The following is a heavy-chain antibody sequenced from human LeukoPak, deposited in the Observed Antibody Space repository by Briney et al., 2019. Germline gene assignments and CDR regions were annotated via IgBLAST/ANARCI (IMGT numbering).Heavy chain of an antibody. V-gene: IGHV3-48*03. J-gene: IGHJ4*02. CDR2: ISSSGSTI. CDR1: GFTFNSYE. D-gene: IGHD2-8*01. CDR3: AREGGAGGTIDY. Sequence: GGSLRLSCAASGFTFNSYEMNWVRQAPGRGLEWVSYISSSGSTIFYADSVKGRFTISRDNSKNTLYLQMNSLRAEDTAVYYCAREGGAGGTIDYWGQGTLVTVSS.